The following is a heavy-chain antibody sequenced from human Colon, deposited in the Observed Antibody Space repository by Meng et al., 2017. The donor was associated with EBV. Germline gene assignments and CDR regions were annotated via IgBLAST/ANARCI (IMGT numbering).Heavy chain of an antibody. Sequence: QVQLLLQGPGLVKPSQNLSLTSIVSGGSINSGDYYWSWIRQPQGKGLECSGYIYSTGSTYCNPTLKSRVTISTDTSKNQFSLRLSSVTAADTAVYYCARNYYFDYWGQGTLVTVSS. V-gene: IGHV4-30-4*01. J-gene: IGHJ4*02. CDR2: IYSTGST. CDR3: ARNYYFDY. CDR1: GGSINSGDYY.